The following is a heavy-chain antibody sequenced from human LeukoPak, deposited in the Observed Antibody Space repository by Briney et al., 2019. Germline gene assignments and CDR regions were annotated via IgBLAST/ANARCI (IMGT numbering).Heavy chain of an antibody. CDR1: KFTLSDYS. D-gene: IGHD6-13*01. CDR2: ISSIRNYI. V-gene: IGHV3-21*01. J-gene: IGHJ4*02. Sequence: PGGSLRLSCAASKFTLSDYSMSWVRQAPGKGLEWVSSISSIRNYIYYADSVKGRFTISRDNAKNSLYLQMNSLRAEDTAVYHCATDQGSSWRTGIDYWGQGTLVTVSS. CDR3: ATDQGSSWRTGIDY.